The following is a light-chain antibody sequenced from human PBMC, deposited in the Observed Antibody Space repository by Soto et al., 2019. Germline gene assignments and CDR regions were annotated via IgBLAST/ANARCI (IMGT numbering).Light chain of an antibody. CDR1: SSDVGGYNY. V-gene: IGLV2-14*01. J-gene: IGLJ1*01. Sequence: QSALTQPASVSGSPGQSITLSCTGTSSDVGGYNYVSWYQQHPGKAPKLMIYDVSNRPSGVSNRFSGSKSGNTASLTISGLQAEDEADYYCSSYTSSSTIFGTGTKGTVL. CDR2: DVS. CDR3: SSYTSSSTI.